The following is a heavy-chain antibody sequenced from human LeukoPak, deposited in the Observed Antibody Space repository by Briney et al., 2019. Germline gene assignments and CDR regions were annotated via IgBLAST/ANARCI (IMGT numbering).Heavy chain of an antibody. J-gene: IGHJ4*02. Sequence: GGSLRLSCAASGFTFSSYGMHWVRQAPGKGLEWVAVISYDGSNKYYADSVKGRFTISRDNSKNTLYLQMNSLRVEDTAVYYCAREWQGGIAAAGTRIEGDYWGQGTLVAVSS. CDR1: GFTFSSYG. V-gene: IGHV3-30*03. CDR3: AREWQGGIAAAGTRIEGDY. CDR2: ISYDGSNK. D-gene: IGHD6-13*01.